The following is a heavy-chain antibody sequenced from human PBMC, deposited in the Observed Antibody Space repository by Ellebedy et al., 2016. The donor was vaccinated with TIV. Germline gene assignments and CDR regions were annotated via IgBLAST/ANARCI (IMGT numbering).Heavy chain of an antibody. CDR3: ARAPRGMVRGVTPDY. CDR2: ISSSSSTI. D-gene: IGHD3-10*01. CDR1: GGSFSGYY. V-gene: IGHV3-11*04. J-gene: IGHJ4*02. Sequence: PSETLSLTCAVYGGSFSGYYWSWIRQPPGKGLEWVSYISSSSSTIYYADSVKGRFTISRDNAKNSLYLQMNSLRDEDTAVYYCARAPRGMVRGVTPDYWGQGTLVTVSS.